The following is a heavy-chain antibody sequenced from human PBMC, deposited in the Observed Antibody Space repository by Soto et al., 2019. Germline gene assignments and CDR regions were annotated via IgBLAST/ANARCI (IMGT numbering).Heavy chain of an antibody. CDR3: ARGIFGVGMDV. CDR1: GGSMSSGGHS. J-gene: IGHJ6*02. D-gene: IGHD3-3*01. CDR2: TYHSGRT. V-gene: IGHV4-30-2*01. Sequence: QLQLQESGSGLVKPSQTLSLICAVSGGSMSSGGHSWSWIRQPPGKGLEWTGYTYHSGRTFDNPSLKRRATISVDRSKNQFSLKLTSVTAADTAVYYCARGIFGVGMDVWGQGTTVIVSS.